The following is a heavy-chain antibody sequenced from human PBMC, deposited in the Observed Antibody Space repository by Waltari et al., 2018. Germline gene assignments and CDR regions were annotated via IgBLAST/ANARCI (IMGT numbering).Heavy chain of an antibody. V-gene: IGHV4-39*01. Sequence: QLQLQESGPGLVKPSETLSLTCTVSGGSISSSSYYWGWIRQPPGKGLEWIGSIYYSGSTYYNPALKVRVTISVDTSKNQFSLKLSPVTAADTAVYYCARLNAPRGELLLGYFDYWGQGTLVTVSS. J-gene: IGHJ4*02. CDR1: GGSISSSSYY. CDR3: ARLNAPRGELLLGYFDY. CDR2: IYYSGST. D-gene: IGHD1-26*01.